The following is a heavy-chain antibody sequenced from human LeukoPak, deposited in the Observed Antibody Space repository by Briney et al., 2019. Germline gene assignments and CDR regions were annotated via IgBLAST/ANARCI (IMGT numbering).Heavy chain of an antibody. Sequence: GASVNVSCKASVYAFTGYYMHGVRPPRGRGREGVGWMNPNSCNTGYAQKLQDRVTMTRNISISTGYMELSRLRSEDTAVYYCARVLAADDGLDNWFDPWGQGKPGTVSS. CDR1: VYAFTGYY. D-gene: IGHD6-13*01. CDR2: MNPNSCNT. J-gene: IGHJ5*02. V-gene: IGHV1-8*02. CDR3: ARVLAADDGLDNWFDP.